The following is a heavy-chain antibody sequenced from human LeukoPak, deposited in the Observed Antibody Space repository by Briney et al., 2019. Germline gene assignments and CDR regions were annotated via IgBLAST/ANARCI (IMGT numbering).Heavy chain of an antibody. J-gene: IGHJ6*03. CDR1: GFTFSNAW. Sequence: PGGSLRLSCAASGFTFSNAWMSWVRQAPGKGLEWVGRIKSKTDGGTTDYAAPVKGRLTISRDDSKNTLYLQMNSLKTEDTAVYYCTTDGIVVVPAASPYYYYMDVWGKGTTVTVSS. D-gene: IGHD2-2*01. CDR2: IKSKTDGGTT. V-gene: IGHV3-15*01. CDR3: TTDGIVVVPAASPYYYYMDV.